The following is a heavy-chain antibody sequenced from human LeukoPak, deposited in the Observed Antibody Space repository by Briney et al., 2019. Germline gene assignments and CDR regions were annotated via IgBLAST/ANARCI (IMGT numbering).Heavy chain of an antibody. CDR3: ARDMTDWWFDP. CDR2: INHSGST. V-gene: IGHV4-34*01. CDR1: GGSFSGYY. D-gene: IGHD3-9*01. Sequence: SETLSLTCAVYGGSFSGYYWSWIRQPPGKGLEWIGEINHSGSTNYNPSLKSRVTISVDTSKNQFSLKLSSVTAADTAVYYCARDMTDWWFDPWGQGTLATVS. J-gene: IGHJ5*02.